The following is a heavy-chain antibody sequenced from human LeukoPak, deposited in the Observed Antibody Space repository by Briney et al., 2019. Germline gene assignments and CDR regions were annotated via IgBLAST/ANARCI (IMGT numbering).Heavy chain of an antibody. CDR1: GGSISSGGYY. J-gene: IGHJ5*02. CDR3: ARVLDILTGPNPINWFDP. D-gene: IGHD3-9*01. V-gene: IGHV4-31*03. Sequence: SQTLSLTCTVSGGSISSGGYYWSWIRQHPGKGLEWIGYIYYSGSTYYNPSLKSRVTISVDTSKNQSSLKLSSVTAAGTAVYYCARVLDILTGPNPINWFDPWGQGTLVTVSS. CDR2: IYYSGST.